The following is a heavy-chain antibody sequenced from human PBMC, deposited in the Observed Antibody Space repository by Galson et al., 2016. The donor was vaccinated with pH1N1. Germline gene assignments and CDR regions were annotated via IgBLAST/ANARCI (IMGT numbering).Heavy chain of an antibody. V-gene: IGHV3-23*01. Sequence: SLRLSCAASGFKFDNYAMTWVRRAPGKGLRWVSAISGSGGRTYYADSVKDRFTISRDNPKRTLFLQMTSLRVEDTAVYYCAKDRYSSGQFFDSWGWGILVAVSS. J-gene: IGHJ4*02. CDR3: AKDRYSSGQFFDS. D-gene: IGHD6-19*01. CDR1: GFKFDNYA. CDR2: ISGSGGRT.